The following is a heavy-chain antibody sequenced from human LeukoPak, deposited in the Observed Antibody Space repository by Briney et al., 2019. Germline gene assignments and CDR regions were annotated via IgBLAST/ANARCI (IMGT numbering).Heavy chain of an antibody. Sequence: GGSLRLSCAASGFIFSSYTLNGVGQSPGKGREGGSSISSSSSYIYFVDSVKGRFTISRDNAKNALYLQMNSLRAEDTAVYFCARGALGMSGRIVDAFDIWGQGTRVTVSS. V-gene: IGHV3-21*01. CDR1: GFIFSSYT. CDR3: ARGALGMSGRIVDAFDI. CDR2: ISSSSSYI. D-gene: IGHD1-14*01. J-gene: IGHJ3*02.